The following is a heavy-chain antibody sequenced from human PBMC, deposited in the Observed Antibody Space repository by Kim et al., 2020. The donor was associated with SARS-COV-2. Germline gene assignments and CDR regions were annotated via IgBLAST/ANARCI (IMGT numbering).Heavy chain of an antibody. Sequence: LKSRVTISVDTSKNQFSLKLSSVTAADTAVYYCARDMATTYYYYYYGMDVWGQGTTVTVSS. D-gene: IGHD1-1*01. J-gene: IGHJ6*02. V-gene: IGHV4-39*07. CDR3: ARDMATTYYYYYYGMDV.